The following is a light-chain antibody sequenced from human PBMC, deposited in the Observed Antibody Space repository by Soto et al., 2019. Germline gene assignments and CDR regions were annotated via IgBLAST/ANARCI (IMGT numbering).Light chain of an antibody. V-gene: IGKV1-27*01. J-gene: IGKJ4*01. CDR3: QKYDSAPLT. CDR2: PAS. CDR1: QGISNS. Sequence: DIQMTQSPSSLSASVGARVTITCRASQGISNSLAWYQQKPVDVPKILIYPASTLQSGVPSRFTGSGSGTDFTLTISSLQPEDIATYYCQKYDSAPLTFGGGTKVEIK.